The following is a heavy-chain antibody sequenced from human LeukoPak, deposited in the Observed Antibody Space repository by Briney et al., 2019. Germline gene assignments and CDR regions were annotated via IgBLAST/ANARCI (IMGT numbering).Heavy chain of an antibody. J-gene: IGHJ4*02. CDR3: ARVRCSGGSCPIDY. CDR1: GGSISSYY. D-gene: IGHD2-15*01. CDR2: IYTSGST. Sequence: PSETLSLTCTVSGGSISSYYWSWIRQPAGKGLEWIGRIYTSGSTNYNPSLKSRVTMSVDTPKNQFSLKLSSVTAADTAVYYCARVRCSGGSCPIDYWGQGTLVTVSS. V-gene: IGHV4-4*07.